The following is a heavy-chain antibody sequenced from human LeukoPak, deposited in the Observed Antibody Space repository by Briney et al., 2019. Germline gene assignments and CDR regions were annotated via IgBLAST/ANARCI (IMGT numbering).Heavy chain of an antibody. D-gene: IGHD2-15*01. CDR1: GFTFSTYG. Sequence: GGSLRLPCAASGFTFSTYGMNWVRQAPGKGLEWVAVIWYDGSNKYYADSVKGRFTISRDNSKDTLYLQMNSLRAEDTAMYYCASQMVAASSYWGQGTLVTVSS. V-gene: IGHV3-33*01. CDR2: IWYDGSNK. CDR3: ASQMVAASSY. J-gene: IGHJ4*02.